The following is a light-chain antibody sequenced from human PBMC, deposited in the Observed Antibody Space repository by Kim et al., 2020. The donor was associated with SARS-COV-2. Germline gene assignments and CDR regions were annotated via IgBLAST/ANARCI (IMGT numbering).Light chain of an antibody. CDR3: QQYGTHST. J-gene: IGKJ1*01. V-gene: IGKV1-5*03. Sequence: ASVGDTVTIFCRASQSVGLWLAGYQQKPGQVPKLPMDKSSEAHPGVPARFVGGGSGTHFTLTITSLQHRDFAVYYCQQYGTHSTFGPGTKVDIK. CDR1: QSVGLW. CDR2: KSS.